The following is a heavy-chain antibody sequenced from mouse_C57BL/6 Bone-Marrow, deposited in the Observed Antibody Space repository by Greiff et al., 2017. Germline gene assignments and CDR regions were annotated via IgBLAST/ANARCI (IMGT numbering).Heavy chain of an antibody. Sequence: DVMLVESGGDLVKPGGSLKLSCAASGFTFSSYGMSWVRQTPDKRLEWVATISSGGSYTYYPARVKGRFTIARDNAKNTLYLQMSSLKSEDTAMYYCARQNGYYPYWYFDVWGTGTTVTVSS. V-gene: IGHV5-6*02. CDR2: ISSGGSYT. CDR3: ARQNGYYPYWYFDV. J-gene: IGHJ1*03. D-gene: IGHD2-3*01. CDR1: GFTFSSYG.